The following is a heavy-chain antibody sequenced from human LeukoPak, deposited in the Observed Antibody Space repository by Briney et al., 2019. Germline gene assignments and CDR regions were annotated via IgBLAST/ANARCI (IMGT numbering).Heavy chain of an antibody. CDR2: ISNDGNNK. D-gene: IGHD3-10*01. Sequence: PGGSLRLSCAASGFSFNPYPMHWVRQAPGKGLEWVAVISNDGNNKYYADSVKGRFTISRDNSNNTLSLQMNGLRVEDTAVYYCARPDDSESYRANHYWGRGTLVTVS. V-gene: IGHV3-30*04. CDR3: ARPDDSESYRANHY. CDR1: GFSFNPYP. J-gene: IGHJ4*02.